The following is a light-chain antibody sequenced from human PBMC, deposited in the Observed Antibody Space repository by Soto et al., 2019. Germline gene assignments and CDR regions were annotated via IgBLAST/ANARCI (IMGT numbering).Light chain of an antibody. CDR2: EVS. V-gene: IGLV2-8*01. CDR1: SSDVGGYNY. Sequence: QSALTQPPSASGSPGQSVTISCIGTSSDVGGYNYVSWYQQHPGEAPKLIISEVSKRPSGVPDRFSGSKSGNTASLTVSGLQAEDEADYFCSSYAGSNDLVFGGGTKLTVL. J-gene: IGLJ3*02. CDR3: SSYAGSNDLV.